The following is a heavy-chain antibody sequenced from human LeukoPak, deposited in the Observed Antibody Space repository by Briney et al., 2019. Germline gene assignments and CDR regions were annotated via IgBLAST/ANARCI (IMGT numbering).Heavy chain of an antibody. CDR3: ARVGGRYSYGYYYYMDV. CDR1: GYTFTGYY. J-gene: IGHJ6*03. V-gene: IGHV1-2*06. D-gene: IGHD5-18*01. CDR2: INPNSGGT. Sequence: ASVKVSCKASGYTFTGYYMHWVRQAPGRGLEWMGRINPNSGGTNYAQKFQGRVTMTRDTSISTAYMELSRLRSDDTAVYYCARVGGRYSYGYYYYMDVWGKGTTVTVSS.